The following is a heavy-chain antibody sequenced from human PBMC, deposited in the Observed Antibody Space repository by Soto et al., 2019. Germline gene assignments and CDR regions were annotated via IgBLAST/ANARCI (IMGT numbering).Heavy chain of an antibody. D-gene: IGHD3-22*01. CDR1: GYTFTSYA. CDR3: ARGYYYDSSGYLHKDY. V-gene: IGHV1-3*01. Sequence: GASVKVSCKASGYTFTSYAMHWVRQAPGQRLEWMGWINAGNGNTKYSQKFQGRVTITRDTSASTAYMELSSLRSEDTAVYYCARGYYYDSSGYLHKDYRGQGTLVTVSS. CDR2: INAGNGNT. J-gene: IGHJ4*02.